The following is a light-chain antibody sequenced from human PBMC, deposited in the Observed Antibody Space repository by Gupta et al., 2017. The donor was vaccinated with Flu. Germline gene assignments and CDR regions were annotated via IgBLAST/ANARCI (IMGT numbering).Light chain of an antibody. J-gene: IGLJ2*01. CDR3: CSDAGSSTVV. Sequence: SSLTQPASVSASPGPSIPISWAGTSSDVGSYNLVSWYHLHPGKAPKLMIYEVSKRPSGVSNRFSGSKSGNTASLTISGLQAEDEADYYCCSDAGSSTVVFGGGTKLTVL. CDR1: SSDVGSYNL. V-gene: IGLV2-23*02. CDR2: EVS.